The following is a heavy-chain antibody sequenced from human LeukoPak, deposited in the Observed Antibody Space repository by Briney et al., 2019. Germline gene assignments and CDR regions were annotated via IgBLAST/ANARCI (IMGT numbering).Heavy chain of an antibody. CDR3: ARSVGTNWSYFFDY. J-gene: IGHJ4*02. CDR1: GGSISSFH. Sequence: SETLSLTCTVSGGSISSFHWNWLRQSPGRGLEWIGYIYGGGVTNYNPSLRFRVTMSIDTSKNKFSLNLKSVTAEDTAGYYCARSVGTNWSYFFDYWGQGTLVTVSS. D-gene: IGHD3-3*01. V-gene: IGHV4-59*01. CDR2: IYGGGVT.